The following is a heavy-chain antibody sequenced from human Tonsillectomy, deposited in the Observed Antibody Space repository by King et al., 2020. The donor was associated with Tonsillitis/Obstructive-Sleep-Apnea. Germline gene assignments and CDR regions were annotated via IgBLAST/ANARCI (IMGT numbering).Heavy chain of an antibody. CDR1: GYSFTSYW. D-gene: IGHD3-3*01. CDR3: ASLPGAGITIFGVETYGMDV. V-gene: IGHV5-10-1*01. CDR2: IDPSDSYT. Sequence: VQLVESGAEVKKPGESLRISCKGSGYSFTSYWITWVRQMPGKGLEWMGRIDPSDSYTNYSPSFQGHVTISADNSISTAYLQWSSLKASDTAMYYCASLPGAGITIFGVETYGMDVWGQGTTVTVSS. J-gene: IGHJ6*02.